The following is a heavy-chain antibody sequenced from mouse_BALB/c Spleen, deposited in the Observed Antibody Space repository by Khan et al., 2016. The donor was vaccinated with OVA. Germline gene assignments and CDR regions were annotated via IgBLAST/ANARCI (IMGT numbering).Heavy chain of an antibody. CDR2: IWGDGST. Sequence: QVQLKESGPGLVAPSQSLSITCTVSGFSLTGYGVNWVRQPPGKGLEWLGMIWGDGSTDYNSALKSRLSISKVNSKNQVFLKMNSLQNDDTARYYCARDRYYYGRGLAYWGQGTLVTVSA. J-gene: IGHJ3*01. CDR1: GFSLTGYG. CDR3: ARDRYYYGRGLAY. V-gene: IGHV2-6-7*01. D-gene: IGHD1-1*01.